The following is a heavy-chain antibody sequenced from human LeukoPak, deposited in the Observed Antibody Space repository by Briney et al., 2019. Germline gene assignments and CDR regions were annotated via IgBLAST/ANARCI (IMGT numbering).Heavy chain of an antibody. Sequence: SETLSLTCTVSGGSISSHYWSWIRQPPGKGLEWIGYIYDSGSINYNPSLKSRVTISVDTSKNQFSLKLSSVTAADTAVYYCARVSRVAAAGKLFDYWGQGTLVTVSS. J-gene: IGHJ4*02. CDR2: IYDSGSI. D-gene: IGHD6-13*01. CDR1: GGSISSHY. V-gene: IGHV4-59*11. CDR3: ARVSRVAAAGKLFDY.